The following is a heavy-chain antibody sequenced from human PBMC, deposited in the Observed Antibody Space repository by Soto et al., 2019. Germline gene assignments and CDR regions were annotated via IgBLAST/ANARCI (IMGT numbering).Heavy chain of an antibody. J-gene: IGHJ4*02. CDR3: ARDGRGYSYGYVDYFDY. CDR2: IYSGGST. Sequence: GGSLRLSCAASGFTVSSNYMSWVHQAPGKGLEWVSVIYSGGSTYYADSVKGRFTISRDNSKNTLYLQMNSLRAEDTAVYYCARDGRGYSYGYVDYFDYWGQGTLVTVSS. CDR1: GFTVSSNY. D-gene: IGHD5-18*01. V-gene: IGHV3-53*01.